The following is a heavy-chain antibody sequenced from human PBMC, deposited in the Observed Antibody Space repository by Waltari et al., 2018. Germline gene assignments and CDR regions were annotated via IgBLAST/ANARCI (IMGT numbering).Heavy chain of an antibody. J-gene: IGHJ4*02. D-gene: IGHD4-17*01. Sequence: EVQLVESGGGLVQPGRSLRLSCTASGFTFGDYAMSWVRQAPGKGLEWVGFIRSKAYGGTTEYAASVKGRFTISRDDSKSIAYLQMNSLKTEDTAVYYCATLTTVTPGEDYWGQGTLVTVSS. CDR2: IRSKAYGGTT. CDR1: GFTFGDYA. V-gene: IGHV3-49*04. CDR3: ATLTTVTPGEDY.